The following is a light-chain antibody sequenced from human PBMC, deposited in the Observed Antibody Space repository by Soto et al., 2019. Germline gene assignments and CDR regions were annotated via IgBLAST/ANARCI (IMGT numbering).Light chain of an antibody. J-gene: IGLJ1*01. V-gene: IGLV2-11*01. CDR2: DVT. Sequence: QSALTQPPSVSGSPGQSVTISCTGTSNDVGGYNYVAWYQQHPGKAPKIMIYDVTKRPSGVPDRFSGSKSGNTASLTISGPRVGDGVIYYCCKKAGNVEVFGTGPRS. CDR1: SNDVGGYNY. CDR3: CKKAGNVEV.